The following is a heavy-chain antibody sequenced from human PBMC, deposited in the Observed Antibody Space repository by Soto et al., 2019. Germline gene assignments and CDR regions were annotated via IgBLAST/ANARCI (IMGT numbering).Heavy chain of an antibody. V-gene: IGHV4-39*01. CDR1: GGSISSSSYY. J-gene: IGHJ4*02. CDR2: IYYSGST. Sequence: QLQLQESGPGLVKPSETLSLTCTVSGGSISSSSYYWGWIRQPPGKGLEWIGSIYYSGSTYYNPSLQMPVTISVDTSKNQFSLKLSSVTAADTAVYYCARQLRIAAAGDFDYWGQGTLVTVSS. D-gene: IGHD6-13*01. CDR3: ARQLRIAAAGDFDY.